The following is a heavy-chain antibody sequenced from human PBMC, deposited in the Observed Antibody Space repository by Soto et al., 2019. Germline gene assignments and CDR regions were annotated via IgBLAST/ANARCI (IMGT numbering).Heavy chain of an antibody. D-gene: IGHD1-26*01. CDR2: ITSRTYGATT. J-gene: IGHJ4*02. Sequence: GGSLSLSCAGSGFPYNNARLTWVRQAPRQGLEWIGRITSRTYGATTEYAAPVKGRFSITSDDSKNMVLLQMNSLKTEDTAGYYCATDAATSKWETGHFDYWGQGTLVTISS. CDR3: ATDAATSKWETGHFDY. CDR1: GFPYNNAR. V-gene: IGHV3-15*07.